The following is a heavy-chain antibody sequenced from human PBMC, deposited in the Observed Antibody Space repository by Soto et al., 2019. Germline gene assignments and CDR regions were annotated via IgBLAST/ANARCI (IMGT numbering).Heavy chain of an antibody. Sequence: GGSLRLSXAASGFTFTRYSMNWVRQAPGKGLEWVSSISSTTNYIYYADSVKGRSTISRDNSKNTLYLQMNSLRAEDTAVYYCACAAGTTPGTWYFDYWGQGTLVTVSS. J-gene: IGHJ4*02. CDR2: ISSTTNYI. D-gene: IGHD6-13*01. CDR1: GFTFTRYS. V-gene: IGHV3-21*04. CDR3: ACAAGTTPGTWYFDY.